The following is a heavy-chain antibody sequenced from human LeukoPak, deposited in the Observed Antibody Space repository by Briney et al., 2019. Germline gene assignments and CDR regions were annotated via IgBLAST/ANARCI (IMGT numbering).Heavy chain of an antibody. V-gene: IGHV3-23*01. CDR3: AKAPGGCSGGSCYAGS. CDR2: ISGSGGST. CDR1: GFTFSSYA. J-gene: IGHJ5*02. D-gene: IGHD2-15*01. Sequence: PGGSLRLSCAASGFTFSSYAMSWVRQAPGKGLEWVSAISGSGGSTYYADSVKGRFTISRDNSKNTLYLQMNSLRAEHTAVYYCAKAPGGCSGGSCYAGSWGQGALVTVSS.